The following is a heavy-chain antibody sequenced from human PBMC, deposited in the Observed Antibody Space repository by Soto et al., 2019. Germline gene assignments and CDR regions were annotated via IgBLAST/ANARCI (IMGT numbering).Heavy chain of an antibody. Sequence: QLQLQESGSGLVKPSQTLSLTCAVSGGSISSGGYSWSWIRQPPGKGLECIGYIYHSGSTYYNPFLKSRVTISVDRSKNQFSLKLSSVTAADTAVYYCVRESYVYYYDSSGYSIVDYWGQGTLVTVSS. CDR3: VRESYVYYYDSSGYSIVDY. CDR2: IYHSGST. CDR1: GGSISSGGYS. V-gene: IGHV4-30-2*01. D-gene: IGHD3-22*01. J-gene: IGHJ4*02.